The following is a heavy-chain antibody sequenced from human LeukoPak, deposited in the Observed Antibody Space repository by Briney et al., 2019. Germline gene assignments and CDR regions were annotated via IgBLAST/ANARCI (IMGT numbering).Heavy chain of an antibody. CDR3: ARGPGEGLFDY. D-gene: IGHD3-16*01. CDR1: EFASDNYG. V-gene: IGHV3-20*04. Sequence: PGGSLRLSCTVSEFASDNYGVSWVRQAPGKGLEWVAGINWNAGSTSYADSVKGRFTISRDNAKNSVFPQMNSLRAEDTALYYCARGPGEGLFDYWGQGTLVTVSS. J-gene: IGHJ4*02. CDR2: INWNAGST.